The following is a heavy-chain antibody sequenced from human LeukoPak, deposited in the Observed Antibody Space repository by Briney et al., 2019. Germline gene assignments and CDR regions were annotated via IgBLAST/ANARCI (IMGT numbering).Heavy chain of an antibody. D-gene: IGHD2-2*01. V-gene: IGHV4-4*09. CDR1: GASISSYY. CDR2: IYTSGST. Sequence: SETLSLTCTVSGASISSYYWSWIRQPPGKGLEWIGYIYTSGSTNYNPSLKSRVTISVDTSKNQFSLKLSSVTAADTAVYYCASTNSLGPESDYWGQGTLVTVSS. CDR3: ASTNSLGPESDY. J-gene: IGHJ4*02.